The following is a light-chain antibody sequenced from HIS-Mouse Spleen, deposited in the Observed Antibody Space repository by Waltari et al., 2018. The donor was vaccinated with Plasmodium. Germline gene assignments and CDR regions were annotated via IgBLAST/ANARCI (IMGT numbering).Light chain of an antibody. CDR2: DNN. CDR3: GTWDSSLSAGVV. V-gene: IGLV1-51*01. CDR1: SPNIGNTY. J-gene: IGLJ2*01. Sequence: QSVLTQPPSVSAAPGQKVTIPCSGSSPNIGNTYVSWYQQLPGTAPKLLIYDNNKRPSGIPDRFSGSKSGTSATLGITGLQTGDEADYYCGTWDSSLSAGVVFGGGTKLTVL.